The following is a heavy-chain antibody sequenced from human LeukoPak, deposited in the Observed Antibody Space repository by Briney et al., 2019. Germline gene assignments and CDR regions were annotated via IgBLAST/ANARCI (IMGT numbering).Heavy chain of an antibody. J-gene: IGHJ4*02. CDR1: GYTSSNYW. V-gene: IGHV3-7*01. Sequence: GGSLRLSCSASGYTSSNYWMSWVRQAPGKGLEYVANIKQDGSETYYVDSVKGRFTISRDNAKNSLYLQMNSLRVADTAVYYCARDQGILFFDSWGQGTLVTVSS. CDR2: IKQDGSET. D-gene: IGHD2-21*01. CDR3: ARDQGILFFDS.